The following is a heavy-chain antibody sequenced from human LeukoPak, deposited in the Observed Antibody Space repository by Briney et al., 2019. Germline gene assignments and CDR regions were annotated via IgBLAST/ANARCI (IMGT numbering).Heavy chain of an antibody. D-gene: IGHD2-15*01. V-gene: IGHV3-23*01. J-gene: IGHJ4*02. CDR2: ISSAGDNT. Sequence: GGSLRLSCAAAGFTFSTFAMSWVRQAPGKGLEWVSSISSAGDNTYSADSVKGRFTISRDNSKNTLFLQMTSLRADDTAVYYCARDLVVSWGQGTLVTVSS. CDR1: GFTFSTFA. CDR3: ARDLVVS.